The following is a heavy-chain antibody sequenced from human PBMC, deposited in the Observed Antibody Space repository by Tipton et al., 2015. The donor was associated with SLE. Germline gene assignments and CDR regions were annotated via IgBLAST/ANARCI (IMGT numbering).Heavy chain of an antibody. CDR2: IYTSGTS. CDR1: GASFIGDH. Sequence: TLSLTCTVSGASFIGDHWTWFRQPAGEGLEYIGHIYTSGTSTYNPSLEGRVTISVDTSKNQFSLRLTDVTAADTAVYYCARRQDTTLGWAFDVWGQGTMVTVSS. J-gene: IGHJ3*01. V-gene: IGHV4-4*07. D-gene: IGHD5-18*01. CDR3: ARRQDTTLGWAFDV.